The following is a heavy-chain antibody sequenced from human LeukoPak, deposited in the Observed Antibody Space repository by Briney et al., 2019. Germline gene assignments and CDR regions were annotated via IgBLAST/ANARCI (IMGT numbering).Heavy chain of an antibody. Sequence: SETLSLTCAVSGDSISSGNWWNWVRQPPGKGLDWIGETSHGGSTKYNPSLKNRVTISKDNSKNEFSLKLNSVTAADTAVYYCARSAGWWSLDYWGQGALVTVSA. J-gene: IGHJ4*02. V-gene: IGHV4-4*02. D-gene: IGHD2-8*02. CDR3: ARSAGWWSLDY. CDR1: GDSISSGNW. CDR2: TSHGGST.